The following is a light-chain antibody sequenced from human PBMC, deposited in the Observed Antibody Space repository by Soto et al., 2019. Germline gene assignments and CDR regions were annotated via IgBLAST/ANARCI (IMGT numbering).Light chain of an antibody. J-gene: IGKJ1*01. V-gene: IGKV3-11*01. CDR2: DVS. CDR3: QQRSNWPRT. CDR1: QNISSY. Sequence: IVLPQSPATLSFSPGKRASLFCRASQNISSYLIWYQQKPGQAPRLLIYDVSNRATGIPARFSGSGSGTDFTLTISSLEPEDFAVYYCQQRSNWPRTFGQGTKVDIK.